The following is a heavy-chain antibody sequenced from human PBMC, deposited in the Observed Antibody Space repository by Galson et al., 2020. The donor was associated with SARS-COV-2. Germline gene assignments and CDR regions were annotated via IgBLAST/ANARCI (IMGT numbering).Heavy chain of an antibody. V-gene: IGHV3-23*03. D-gene: IGHD3-22*01. CDR3: AKEHIYGSSGYPADS. CDR2: IYASGNT. CDR1: GFVFSGYA. J-gene: IGHJ4*02. Sequence: GESLKISCAASGFVFSGYAMSWVRQAPGKGLEWVSIIYASGNTYYADSVKGRFTVSRDNAKNTVYLQMNSLRAEDTAVYYCAKEHIYGSSGYPADSWGQGALVTVSS.